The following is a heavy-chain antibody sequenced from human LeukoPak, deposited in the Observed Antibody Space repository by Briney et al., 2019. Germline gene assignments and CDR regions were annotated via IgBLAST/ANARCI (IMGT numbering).Heavy chain of an antibody. Sequence: GRSLRLSCTASGFTFSTYGMHWVRQAPGKGLEWVAVIWYGGSNTYYADSVKGRFTISRDNAKNSLYLQMNSLRVEDTAVYYCASGSGVAGAAESVAYWGQGTLVTVSS. D-gene: IGHD6-13*01. CDR3: ASGSGVAGAAESVAY. V-gene: IGHV3-33*08. CDR1: GFTFSTYG. CDR2: IWYGGSNT. J-gene: IGHJ4*02.